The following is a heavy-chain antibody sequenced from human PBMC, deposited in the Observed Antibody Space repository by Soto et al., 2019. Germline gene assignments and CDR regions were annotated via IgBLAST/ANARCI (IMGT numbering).Heavy chain of an antibody. Sequence: QVQLVQSGAEVKKHGASVKVSCKASGYTFTSYGISWVRQAPGQGLEWMGWISAYNGNTNYAQKLQGRVTMTTDTATSTASMELRSLRCDDTAVYYCALGPYSGSYLPYWGQGTPVTVSS. J-gene: IGHJ4*02. CDR2: ISAYNGNT. D-gene: IGHD1-26*01. CDR1: GYTFTSYG. V-gene: IGHV1-18*04. CDR3: ALGPYSGSYLPY.